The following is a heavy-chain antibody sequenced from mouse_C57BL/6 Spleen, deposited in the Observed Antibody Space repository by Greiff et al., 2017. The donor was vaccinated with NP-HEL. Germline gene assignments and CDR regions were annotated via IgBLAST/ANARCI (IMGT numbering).Heavy chain of an antibody. Sequence: QVQLKQPGAELVRPGSSVKLSCKASGYTFTSYWMHWVKQRPIQGLEWIGNIDPSDSETHYNQKFKDKATLTVDKSSSTAYMQLSSLTSEDSAVYYCARGGYGSSSYAMDYWGQGTSVTVSS. D-gene: IGHD1-1*01. J-gene: IGHJ4*01. V-gene: IGHV1-52*01. CDR2: IDPSDSET. CDR1: GYTFTSYW. CDR3: ARGGYGSSSYAMDY.